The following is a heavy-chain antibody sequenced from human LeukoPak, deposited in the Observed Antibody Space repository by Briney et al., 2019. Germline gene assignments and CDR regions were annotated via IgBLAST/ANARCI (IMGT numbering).Heavy chain of an antibody. CDR1: GYTFTSYG. V-gene: IGHV1-18*01. D-gene: IGHD3-16*01. CDR3: ARGGIMITFGGAMGYWFDP. CDR2: ISAYNGNT. Sequence: ASVKVSCKASGYTFTSYGISWVRQAPGQGLEWMGWISAYNGNTNYAQKLRGRVTMTTDTSTRTAYMKLRSLRSDDTAVYYCARGGIMITFGGAMGYWFDPWGEGTLVTVSP. J-gene: IGHJ5*02.